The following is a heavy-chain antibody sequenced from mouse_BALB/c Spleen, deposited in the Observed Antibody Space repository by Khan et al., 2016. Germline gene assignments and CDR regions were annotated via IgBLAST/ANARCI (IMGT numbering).Heavy chain of an antibody. CDR3: ARPQLGAFDY. CDR2: ISNGGGST. J-gene: IGHJ2*01. V-gene: IGHV5-12*02. Sequence: VQLKQSGGGLVQPGGSLKLSCATSGFTFSDYYMYWVRQTPEKRLEWVAYISNGGGSTYYPDTVKGRFTISRDNAKNTLYLQMSRLKSEDTAMYYCARPQLGAFDYWGQGTTLTVSS. CDR1: GFTFSDYY. D-gene: IGHD4-1*02.